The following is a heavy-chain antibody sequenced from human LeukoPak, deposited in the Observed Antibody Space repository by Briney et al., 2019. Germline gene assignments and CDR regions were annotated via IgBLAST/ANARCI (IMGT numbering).Heavy chain of an antibody. CDR2: IYYSGST. V-gene: IGHV4-59*01. J-gene: IGHJ5*02. D-gene: IGHD3-3*01. CDR1: GGSISSYY. CDR3: ARAPLLGIFGLDP. Sequence: SETLSLTCTVSGGSISSYYWSWIRQPPGKGLEWIGYIYYSGSTNYSPSPKSRVTISVDTSKNQFSLKLSSVTAADTAVYYCARAPLLGIFGLDPWGQGTLVTVSS.